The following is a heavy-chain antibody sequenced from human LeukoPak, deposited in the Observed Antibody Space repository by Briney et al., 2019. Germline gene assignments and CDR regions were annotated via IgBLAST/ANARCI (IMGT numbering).Heavy chain of an antibody. J-gene: IGHJ6*03. CDR3: ARSPVAGTSYYYYMDV. D-gene: IGHD6-19*01. V-gene: IGHV3-23*01. CDR2: ISGSGDTT. CDR1: GFTFRSYG. Sequence: PGGSLRLSCAASGFTFRSYGMSWVRQAPGKGLEWVSGISGSGDTTYSADSVKGRFTISRDNSQNTLYLQMNSLRAEDTAVYYCARSPVAGTSYYYYMDVWGKGTTVTISS.